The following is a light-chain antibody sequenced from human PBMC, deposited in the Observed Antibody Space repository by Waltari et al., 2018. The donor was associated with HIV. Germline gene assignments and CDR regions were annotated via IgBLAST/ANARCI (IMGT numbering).Light chain of an antibody. V-gene: IGKV1-39*01. CDR2: RTY. Sequence: DIQMTQSPSSLSASVGDRVTISCRASQSISRFLNWYQQKPGKAPELLIYRTYILQSGVPSRFSGSGSGTDFTLTISNLQPEDFASYYCQQTYSTPLGLTFGGGTKVEIK. J-gene: IGKJ4*01. CDR1: QSISRF. CDR3: QQTYSTPLGLT.